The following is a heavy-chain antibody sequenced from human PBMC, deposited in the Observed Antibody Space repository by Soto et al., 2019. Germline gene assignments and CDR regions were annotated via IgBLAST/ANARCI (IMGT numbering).Heavy chain of an antibody. CDR2: IYYSGST. D-gene: IGHD2-21*01. J-gene: IGHJ4*02. V-gene: IGHV4-39*01. Sequence: TSETLSLTCTVSGGSISSSSYYWGWIRQPPGKGLEWIGSIYYSGSTYYNPSLKSRVTISVDTSKNQFSLKLSSVTAADTAVYYCARLTPMYRGGTRGYFDYWGQGTLVTVSS. CDR1: GGSISSSSYY. CDR3: ARLTPMYRGGTRGYFDY.